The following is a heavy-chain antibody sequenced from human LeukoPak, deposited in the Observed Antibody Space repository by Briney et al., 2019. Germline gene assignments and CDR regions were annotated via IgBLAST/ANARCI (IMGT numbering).Heavy chain of an antibody. CDR1: GGSISSYY. J-gene: IGHJ4*02. CDR2: IYYSGST. D-gene: IGHD3-22*01. V-gene: IGHV4-39*07. CDR3: ARDGVYYDSSGYYYSELYYFDY. Sequence: SETLSLTCTVSGGSISSYYWGWIRQPPGKGLEWIGSIYYSGSTYYIPSLKSRVTISVDTSKNQFSLKLSSVTAADTAVYYCARDGVYYDSSGYYYSELYYFDYWGQGTLVTVSS.